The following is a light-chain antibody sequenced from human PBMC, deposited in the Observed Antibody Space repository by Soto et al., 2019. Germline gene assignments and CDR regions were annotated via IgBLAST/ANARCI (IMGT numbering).Light chain of an antibody. Sequence: EIVMTQSPASLSVPPGERATLSCRASQSVSTNFAWYLQKPGQAPRLLIYQTSIRAAGIPARFSGSGSGTDFTLTISSLEPEDFAVYYCQQRSNWITFGQGTRLEIK. CDR1: QSVSTN. CDR3: QQRSNWIT. J-gene: IGKJ5*01. CDR2: QTS. V-gene: IGKV3-11*01.